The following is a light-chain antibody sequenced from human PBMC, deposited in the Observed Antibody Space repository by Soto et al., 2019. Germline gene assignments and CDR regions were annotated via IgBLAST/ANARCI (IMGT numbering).Light chain of an antibody. CDR2: AAS. CDR1: QSVSTN. CDR3: QQRSNWPPT. V-gene: IGKV3-15*01. Sequence: EIVVTQSPATLSVSPGERATLSCRASQSVSTNLAWYQQKPGRAPRLLIYAASIRATGVPARFSGSGSGTEFTLTISSLQSEDFVVYYCQQRSNWPPTFGGGTKVEIK. J-gene: IGKJ4*01.